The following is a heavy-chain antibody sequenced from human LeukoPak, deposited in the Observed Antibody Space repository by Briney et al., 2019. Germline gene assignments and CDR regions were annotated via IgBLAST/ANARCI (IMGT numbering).Heavy chain of an antibody. CDR1: GYTFTDYY. V-gene: IGHV1-2*02. CDR2: IGPNSGGT. J-gene: IGHJ5*02. Sequence: ASVKVSCKASGYTFTDYYMHWVRQAPGXGXEWMGWIGPNSGGTNYAQKFQGRVTMTRDSSISTAYMELTRLISDDTAVYYCARSNIAVRRGDNWFDPWGQGTLVTVSS. CDR3: ARSNIAVRRGDNWFDP. D-gene: IGHD6-6*01.